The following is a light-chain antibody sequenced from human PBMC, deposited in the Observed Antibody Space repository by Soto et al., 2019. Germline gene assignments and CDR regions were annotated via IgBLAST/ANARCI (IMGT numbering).Light chain of an antibody. CDR1: RNVSIY. CDR2: ATS. J-gene: IGKJ5*01. Sequence: EIPLTQSPSSLAASVGDRLTLTCRASRNVSIYLNWYQHKPGKGPTLLIHATSNLQIGVPSRFSGSGSGTEFTLTISSLEPEDFGTYYCQQSYKMLYFGQGTRLVIK. CDR3: QQSYKMLY. V-gene: IGKV1-39*01.